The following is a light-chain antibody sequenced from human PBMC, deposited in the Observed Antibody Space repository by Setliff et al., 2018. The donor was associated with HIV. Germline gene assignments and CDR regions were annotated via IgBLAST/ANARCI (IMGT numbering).Light chain of an antibody. V-gene: IGLV2-14*03. CDR1: SSDVGGYNY. CDR3: TSYTTTSTVI. J-gene: IGLJ2*01. CDR2: DVS. Sequence: QSALAQPASVSGSPGQSITISCTGTSSDVGGYNYVSWYQQHPGEAPKLMIYDVSIRPSGVSNRFSGSKSGNTASLTISGLRAEDEADYYCTSYTTTSTVIFGGGTKVTVL.